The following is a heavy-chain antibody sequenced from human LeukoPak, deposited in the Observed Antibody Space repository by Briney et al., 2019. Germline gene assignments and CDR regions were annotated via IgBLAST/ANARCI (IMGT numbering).Heavy chain of an antibody. V-gene: IGHV3-7*03. CDR1: GFTFNDFW. CDR3: ARSSGWARDAFDI. CDR2: INQDGSER. Sequence: GGSLRLSCAASGFTFNDFWMTWVRQAPGKGLEWVANINQDGSERHYVDSVKGRFTISRDNARNSVYLQMNSLRAEDMALYYCARSSGWARDAFDIWGQGTMVTVSS. D-gene: IGHD6-19*01. J-gene: IGHJ3*02.